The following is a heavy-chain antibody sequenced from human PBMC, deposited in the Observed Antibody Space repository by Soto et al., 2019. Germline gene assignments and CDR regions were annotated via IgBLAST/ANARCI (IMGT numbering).Heavy chain of an antibody. CDR3: AREGPNYGTADY. Sequence: QVQLVQSGAEVKKPGSSVKVSCKGSGGTFSSYAISWVRQAPGQGLEWMGGIIPIFGTANYAQKFQGRVTITPDKSTSTAYMELSSLRSEDTAVYYCAREGPNYGTADYWGQGTLVTVSS. J-gene: IGHJ4*02. CDR2: IIPIFGTA. CDR1: GGTFSSYA. V-gene: IGHV1-69*06. D-gene: IGHD3-16*01.